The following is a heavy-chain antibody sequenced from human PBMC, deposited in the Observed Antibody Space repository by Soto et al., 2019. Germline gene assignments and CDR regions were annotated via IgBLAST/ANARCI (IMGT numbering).Heavy chain of an antibody. CDR3: AREEGDGYNLWYYFDY. J-gene: IGHJ4*02. CDR1: GGSISSYY. Sequence: ETLSLTCTVSGGSISSYYWSWIRQPAGKGLEWIGRIYTSGSTNYNPSLKSRATMSVDTSKNQFSLKLSSVTAADTAVYYCAREEGDGYNLWYYFDYWGQGTLVTVSS. V-gene: IGHV4-4*07. CDR2: IYTSGST. D-gene: IGHD3-10*01.